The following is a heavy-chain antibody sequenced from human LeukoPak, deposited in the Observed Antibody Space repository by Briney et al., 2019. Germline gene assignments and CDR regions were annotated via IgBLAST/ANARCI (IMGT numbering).Heavy chain of an antibody. CDR2: IYWSDNK. CDR3: AHGAYYDFWSGYPPLDY. V-gene: IGHV2-5*01. Sequence: SGPTLVNPTQTLTLTCTFSGFSLSTSRVGVGWIRQPPGKALEWLALIYWSDNKRFNPSLKSRLTIIKDTSKNQVVLTMTNMDPVDSATYYCAHGAYYDFWSGYPPLDYWGQGTLVTVSS. D-gene: IGHD3-3*01. J-gene: IGHJ4*02. CDR1: GFSLSTSRVG.